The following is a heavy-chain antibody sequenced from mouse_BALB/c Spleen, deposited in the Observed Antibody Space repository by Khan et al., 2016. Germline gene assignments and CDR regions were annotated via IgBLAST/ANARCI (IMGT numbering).Heavy chain of an antibody. V-gene: IGHV3-8*02. J-gene: IGHJ3*01. CDR3: ARANRYDVWFAY. CDR1: GDSITSGY. CDR2: INYSGST. D-gene: IGHD2-14*01. Sequence: EVQLQESGPSLVKPSQTLSLTCSVTGDSITSGYWNWIRKFPGNTLEYMGYINYSGSTHYNPSLKSRISITRDTSKNQYYLQLHYVTTEDTATYYCARANRYDVWFAYWGQGSLVTVSA.